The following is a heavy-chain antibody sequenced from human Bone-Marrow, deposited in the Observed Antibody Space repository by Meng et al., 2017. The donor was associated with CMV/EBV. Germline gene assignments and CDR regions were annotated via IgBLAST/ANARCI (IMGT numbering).Heavy chain of an antibody. J-gene: IGHJ4*02. CDR3: TRITGTPTDFDY. Sequence: WGSLRLSCAASGFTFSGSAMHWVRQASGKGLEWVGRIRSKANSYATAYAASVKGRFTISRDDSKNTAYLQMNSLKTEDTAVYYCTRITGTPTDFDYWGQGTLVTVSS. D-gene: IGHD1-20*01. CDR2: IRSKANSYAT. V-gene: IGHV3-73*01. CDR1: GFTFSGSA.